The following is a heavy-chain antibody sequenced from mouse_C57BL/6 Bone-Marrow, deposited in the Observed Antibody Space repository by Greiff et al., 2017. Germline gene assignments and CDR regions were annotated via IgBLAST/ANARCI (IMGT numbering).Heavy chain of an antibody. V-gene: IGHV5-6*01. CDR1: GFTFSSYG. CDR3: ARRHGYSYYFDY. Sequence: EVQLVESGGDLVKPGGSLKLSCAASGFTFSSYGMSWVRQTPDKRLEWVATISSGGSYTYYPDSVKGRFTISRDNAKNTLYLQMSSLKSEDTAMYYCARRHGYSYYFDYWGQGTTLTVSS. CDR2: ISSGGSYT. D-gene: IGHD2-3*01. J-gene: IGHJ2*01.